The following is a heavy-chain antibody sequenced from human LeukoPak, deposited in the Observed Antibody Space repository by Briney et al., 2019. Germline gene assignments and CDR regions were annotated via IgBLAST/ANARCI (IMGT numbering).Heavy chain of an antibody. CDR2: IYHGGST. V-gene: IGHV4-30-2*01. CDR3: ARVAYDSSTNDAFDI. J-gene: IGHJ3*02. Sequence: SQTLSLTCAVSGGSLSSGGYSWSWIRQPPGKGLEWIGYIYHGGSTYYNPSLKSRVTMSLDRSKNQFSLRLSSVTAADTAVYYCARVAYDSSTNDAFDIWGQGTMVTVSS. CDR1: GGSLSSGGYS. D-gene: IGHD3-22*01.